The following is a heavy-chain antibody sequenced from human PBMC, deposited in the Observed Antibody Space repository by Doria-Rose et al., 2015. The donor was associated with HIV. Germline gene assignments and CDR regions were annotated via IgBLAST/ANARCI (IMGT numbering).Heavy chain of an antibody. V-gene: IGHV2-26*01. CDR2: TFSDDER. CDR3: ARIKSSRWYHKYYFDF. D-gene: IGHD6-13*01. CDR1: GVSLSSPGMG. Sequence: QVTLKESGPVLVKPTETLTLTCTVSGVSLSSPGMGVSWIRQPPGKALEWLANTFSDDERYYKTTLKSRLTISRGTSKSQVVLTMTDMDPVDTATYYCARIKSSRWYHKYYFDFWGQGTLVIASA. J-gene: IGHJ4*02.